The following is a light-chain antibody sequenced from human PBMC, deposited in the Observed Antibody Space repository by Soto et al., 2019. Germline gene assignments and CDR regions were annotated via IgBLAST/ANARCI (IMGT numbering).Light chain of an antibody. V-gene: IGLV1-44*01. CDR1: NSNVGRNG. CDR2: SNY. Sequence: QSVLTQPPSASGTPGQRATISCSGSNSNVGRNGVNWYQQLPGTAPKLLVYSNYQRSSGVPDRFSGSKSDYTASLTISGLQAEDEADYYCSSYTTAFFYVFGTGTKVTVL. CDR3: SSYTTAFFYV. J-gene: IGLJ1*01.